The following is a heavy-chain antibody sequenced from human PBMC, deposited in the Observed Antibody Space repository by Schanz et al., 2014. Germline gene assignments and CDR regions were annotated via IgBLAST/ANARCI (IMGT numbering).Heavy chain of an antibody. V-gene: IGHV1-8*01. CDR2: MNPNSGNT. J-gene: IGHJ4*02. CDR3: ARDQSPYTNSSDVRYFDY. Sequence: QVQLVQSGAEVKKPGASVKVSCKASGYNITSNDVTWVRQATGQGLEWMGWMNPNSGNTGYAQKFQGRVTMTRNTSISTAYMELSSLRSDDTAVYYCARDQSPYTNSSDVRYFDYWGLGSLVTVSS. D-gene: IGHD6-6*01. CDR1: GYNITSND.